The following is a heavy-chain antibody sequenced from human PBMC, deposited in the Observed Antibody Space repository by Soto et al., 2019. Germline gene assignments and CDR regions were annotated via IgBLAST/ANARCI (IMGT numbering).Heavy chain of an antibody. CDR3: ARVVYFDRSAYGL. D-gene: IGHD3-22*01. J-gene: IGHJ3*01. V-gene: IGHV3-21*01. Sequence: EVQLVESGGGLVKPGGSLRLSCAASGFSFSGYNMNWVRQAPGKGLEWVSSISGDSNYIYYADSVQGRFTISRDNAKNSVYLQMNSLIADDTAVYYCARVVYFDRSAYGLWGQGTMVTVSS. CDR2: ISGDSNYI. CDR1: GFSFSGYN.